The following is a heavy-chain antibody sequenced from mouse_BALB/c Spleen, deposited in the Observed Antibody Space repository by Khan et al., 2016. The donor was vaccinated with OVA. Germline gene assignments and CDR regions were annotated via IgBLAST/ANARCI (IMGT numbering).Heavy chain of an antibody. CDR2: INPTTGYN. D-gene: IGHD1-1*01. CDR1: GYTFINYW. J-gene: IGHJ2*01. V-gene: IGHV1-7*01. CDR3: ARRGLRWDYDY. Sequence: QVRLQQSGAELAKPGASVKMSCKASGYTFINYWMNWVTPRPGQGLEWIGYINPTTGYNEYNQMFKDKATLTADKSSRTAHMQLSSLTSEDSAVYYCARRGLRWDYDYWGQGTTRTVAS.